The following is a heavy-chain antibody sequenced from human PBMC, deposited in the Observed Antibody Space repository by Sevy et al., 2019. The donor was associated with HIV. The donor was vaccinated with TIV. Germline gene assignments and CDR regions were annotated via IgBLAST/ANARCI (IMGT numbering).Heavy chain of an antibody. Sequence: GGSLRLSCADSGFTFSSYTMNWVRQAPGKGLEWVSSISASGTYIDYADSVKGRFTISRDNAKNSLYLQMNSLRPEDTAIYCCARGTHDYGDFEGYGMDVWGQGTTVTVSS. CDR2: ISASGTYI. V-gene: IGHV3-21*01. CDR3: ARGTHDYGDFEGYGMDV. J-gene: IGHJ6*02. D-gene: IGHD4-17*01. CDR1: GFTFSSYT.